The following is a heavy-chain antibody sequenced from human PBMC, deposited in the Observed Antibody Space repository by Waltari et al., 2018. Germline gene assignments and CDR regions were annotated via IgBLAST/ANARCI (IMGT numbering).Heavy chain of an antibody. CDR3: ARRAXGGSXGSWHTVAVTDXXYXYYXDV. Sequence: QVXLVQSGAEVKKPGSSVKVSCKASGGTXSSYAIXWVRQAPGQGLEWMGGXIXILGIANYAQKFQGRVTITADESTSTAYMELSSLRSEDTAVYYCARRAXGGSXGSWHTVAVTDXXYXYYXDVWGKGTXVXXSS. CDR1: GGTXSSYA. CDR2: XIXILGIA. D-gene: IGHD2-15*01. V-gene: IGHV1-69*01. J-gene: IGHJ6*03.